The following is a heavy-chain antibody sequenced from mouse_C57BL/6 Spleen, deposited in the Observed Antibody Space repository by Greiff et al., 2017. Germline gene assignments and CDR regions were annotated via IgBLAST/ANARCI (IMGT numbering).Heavy chain of an antibody. Sequence: VQLQQSGAELARPGASVKLSCKASGYTFTSYGISWVKQRTGQGLEWIGEIYPRSGNTYYNEKFKGKATLTADKSSSTAYMELRSLTSEDSAVYFCARRSNLDYYAMDYWGQGTSVTVSS. CDR1: GYTFTSYG. D-gene: IGHD2-5*01. V-gene: IGHV1-81*01. CDR2: IYPRSGNT. J-gene: IGHJ4*01. CDR3: ARRSNLDYYAMDY.